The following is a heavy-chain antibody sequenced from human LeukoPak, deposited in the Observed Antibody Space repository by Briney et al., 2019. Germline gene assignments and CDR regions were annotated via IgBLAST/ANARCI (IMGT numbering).Heavy chain of an antibody. V-gene: IGHV4-39*07. CDR1: GVSISSSNSY. CDR2: INHSGST. CDR3: ARLVLTYSSSWYYYYYMDV. D-gene: IGHD6-13*01. Sequence: PSETLSLTCSVSGVSISSSNSYWGWIRQPPGKGLEWIGEINHSGSTNYNPSLKSRVTISVDTSKNQFSLKLSSVTAADTAVYYCARLVLTYSSSWYYYYYMDVWGKGTTVTISS. J-gene: IGHJ6*03.